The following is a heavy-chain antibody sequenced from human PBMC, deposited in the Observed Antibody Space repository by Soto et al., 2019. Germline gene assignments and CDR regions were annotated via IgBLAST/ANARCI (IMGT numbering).Heavy chain of an antibody. J-gene: IGHJ4*02. V-gene: IGHV4-34*01. Sequence: QVQLQQWGAGLLKPSETLSLSCAVYGGSVSSYYWNWIRQPPGKGLEWIGEINHSGSTNYNPSLKSRVTISVDTSKNQFSLKLSSVTAADTAVYYCARGWGIGVFDYWGQGTLVTVSS. CDR2: INHSGST. CDR1: GGSVSSYY. CDR3: ARGWGIGVFDY. D-gene: IGHD3-16*01.